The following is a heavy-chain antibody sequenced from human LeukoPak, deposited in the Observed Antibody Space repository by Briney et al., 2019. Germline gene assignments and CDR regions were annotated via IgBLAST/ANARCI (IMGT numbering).Heavy chain of an antibody. Sequence: GGSLRLSCAASGFTFRSYAMTWVRQAPGKGLEWVSSISGSGSGIYYADSVKGRLTISRDSSNNTLYLQMNSLTAEDTAVYYCAKDRRWLPKEYFDYWGQGTLVTVSS. J-gene: IGHJ4*02. V-gene: IGHV3-23*01. D-gene: IGHD5-24*01. CDR2: ISGSGSGI. CDR1: GFTFRSYA. CDR3: AKDRRWLPKEYFDY.